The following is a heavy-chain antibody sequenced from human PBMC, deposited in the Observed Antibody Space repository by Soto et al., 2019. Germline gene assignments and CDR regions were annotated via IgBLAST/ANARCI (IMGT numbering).Heavy chain of an antibody. CDR2: ISSSSSYI. V-gene: IGHV3-21*01. CDR3: ARDINYDFWSGYHY. CDR1: GFTFSSYS. Sequence: GGSLRLSCAASGFTFSSYSMNWVRQAPGKGLEWVSSISSSSSYIYYADSVKGRFTISRDNAKNSLYLQMNSLRAEDTAVYYCARDINYDFWSGYHYWGQGTLVTVSS. J-gene: IGHJ4*02. D-gene: IGHD3-3*01.